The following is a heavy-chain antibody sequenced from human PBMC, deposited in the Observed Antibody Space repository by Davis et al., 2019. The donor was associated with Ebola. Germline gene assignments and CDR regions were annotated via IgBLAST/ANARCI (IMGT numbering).Heavy chain of an antibody. Sequence: GESLKISCAASGFIFSSYVMNWVRQAPGKGLEWVSTLGTSADAYYPGSVKGRFTISRENAKNSLYLQMNSLRAGDTAVYYCAKSHCSGGSCPYYFDFWGQGTQVTVSS. CDR1: GFIFSSYV. CDR2: LGTSADA. D-gene: IGHD2-15*01. J-gene: IGHJ4*02. V-gene: IGHV3-13*01. CDR3: AKSHCSGGSCPYYFDF.